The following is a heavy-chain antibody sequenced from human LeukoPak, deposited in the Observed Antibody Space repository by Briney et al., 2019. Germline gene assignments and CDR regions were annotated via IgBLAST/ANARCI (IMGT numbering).Heavy chain of an antibody. Sequence: SETLSLTCSVSGGSISRAHFCWAWVRQSPVKGLEWTGSICSEGTTYYNPSLRSRVTLSVDTSTNQLSLRLSSVTAADTAVYYCAYTNHYYFDWGQGTLVTVSS. CDR2: ICSEGTT. CDR1: GGSISRAHFC. V-gene: IGHV4-39*01. CDR3: AYTNHYYFD. J-gene: IGHJ4*02. D-gene: IGHD2/OR15-2a*01.